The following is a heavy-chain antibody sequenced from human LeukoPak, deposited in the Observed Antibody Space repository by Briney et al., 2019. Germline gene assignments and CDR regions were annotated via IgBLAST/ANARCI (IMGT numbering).Heavy chain of an antibody. CDR1: GFTFSSYA. J-gene: IGHJ3*02. V-gene: IGHV3-23*01. CDR3: AREGQQWNDAFDI. D-gene: IGHD6-19*01. CDR2: ISGSGGST. Sequence: GGSLRLSCAASGFTFSSYAMSWVRQAPGKGLEWVSAISGSGGSTYYADSVKGRFTISRDNAKNSLYLQMNSLRAEDTAVYYCAREGQQWNDAFDIWGQGTMVTVSS.